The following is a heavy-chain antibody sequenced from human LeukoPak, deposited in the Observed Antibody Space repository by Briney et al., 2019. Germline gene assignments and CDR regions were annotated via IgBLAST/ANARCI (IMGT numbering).Heavy chain of an antibody. J-gene: IGHJ3*02. CDR1: RFTFSSYS. V-gene: IGHV3-21*01. Sequence: GGSLRLSCAASRFTFSSYSMNWVRQAPGKGLEWVSSISSSSSYIYYADSVKGRFTISRDNAKNSLYLQMNSLRAEDTAVYYCASGGYSSSLVAFDIWGQGTMVTVSS. CDR2: ISSSSSYI. D-gene: IGHD6-13*01. CDR3: ASGGYSSSLVAFDI.